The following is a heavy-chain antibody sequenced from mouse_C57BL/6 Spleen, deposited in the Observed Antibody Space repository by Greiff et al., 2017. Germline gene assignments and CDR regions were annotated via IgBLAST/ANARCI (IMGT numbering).Heavy chain of an antibody. J-gene: IGHJ4*01. Sequence: QVQLQQPGAELVMPGASVKLSCKASGYTFTSYWMHWVKQRPGQGLEWIGEIDPSDSYTNYNQKFKGKYTLTVDKYSSTAYMQLSSLTSEDAAVYYCARGDYSNWGYAMDYWGQGTSVTVSS. V-gene: IGHV1-69*01. CDR1: GYTFTSYW. CDR2: IDPSDSYT. CDR3: ARGDYSNWGYAMDY. D-gene: IGHD2-5*01.